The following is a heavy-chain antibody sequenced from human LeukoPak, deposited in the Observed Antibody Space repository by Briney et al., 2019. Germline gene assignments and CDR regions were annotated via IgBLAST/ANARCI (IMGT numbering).Heavy chain of an antibody. J-gene: IGHJ4*02. V-gene: IGHV3-48*03. Sequence: GGSLRLSCAASGFALNSYEMNWVRQAPGKGLEWVSYISSRTNVRYYSDSVKGRFTISRDDAKNSLYLQMNGLRAEDTAVYYCSREGQIASPFDYWGQGTLVTVSS. CDR2: ISSRTNVR. CDR1: GFALNSYE. CDR3: SREGQIASPFDY.